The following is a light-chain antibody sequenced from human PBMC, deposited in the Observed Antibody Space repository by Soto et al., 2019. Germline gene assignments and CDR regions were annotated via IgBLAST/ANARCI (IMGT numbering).Light chain of an antibody. J-gene: IGKJ4*01. CDR1: QSVSSN. CDR2: GAS. CDR3: QQYNNWHLT. V-gene: IGKV3-15*01. Sequence: EIVMTQSPATLSVSPGERATLSCRASQSVSSNLAWYQQKPGQAPRLLIYGASTRATGIPARFSGSGPGTEFTLTISSLQSEDFAVYYCQQYNNWHLTFGGGTKVEIK.